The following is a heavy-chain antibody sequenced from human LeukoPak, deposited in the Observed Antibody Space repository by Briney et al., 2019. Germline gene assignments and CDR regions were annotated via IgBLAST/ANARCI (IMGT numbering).Heavy chain of an antibody. CDR1: GFTVSSSY. V-gene: IGHV3-53*01. D-gene: IGHD1-26*01. CDR3: ARDMWVADAFDI. J-gene: IGHJ3*02. Sequence: GGSLRLSCAASGFTVSSSYMSWVRQAPGKGLEWVSVIYSGGSTYYADSVKGRFTISRDNSKNTLYLQMNSLRAEDTAVYYCARDMWVADAFDIWGQGTMVTVSS. CDR2: IYSGGST.